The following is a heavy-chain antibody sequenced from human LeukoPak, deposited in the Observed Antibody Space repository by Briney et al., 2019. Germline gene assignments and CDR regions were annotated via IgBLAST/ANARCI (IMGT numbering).Heavy chain of an antibody. CDR2: INPSGGST. D-gene: IGHD3-3*01. CDR3: ATPLYDFWSGYLY. CDR1: GGTFSSYA. J-gene: IGHJ4*02. V-gene: IGHV1-46*01. Sequence: ASVKVSCKASGGTFSSYAISWVRQAPGQGLEWMGMINPSGGSTSYAQKFQGRVTMTRDTSTSTVYMELSSLRSEDTAVYYCATPLYDFWSGYLYWGQGTLVTVSS.